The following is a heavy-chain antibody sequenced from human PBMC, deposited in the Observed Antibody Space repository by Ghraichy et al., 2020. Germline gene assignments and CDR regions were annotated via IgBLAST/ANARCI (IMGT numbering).Heavy chain of an antibody. V-gene: IGHV2-70*11. D-gene: IGHD3-3*01. CDR1: GFSLSTSGMC. CDR2: IDWDDDK. J-gene: IGHJ4*02. Sequence: SGPTLVKPTQTLTLTCTFSGFSLSTSGMCVSWIRQPPGKALEWLARIDWDDDKYYSTSLKTRLTISKDTSKNQVVLTMTNMDPVDTATYYCARIHRTYYDFWSGYPDYWGQGTLVTVSS. CDR3: ARIHRTYYDFWSGYPDY.